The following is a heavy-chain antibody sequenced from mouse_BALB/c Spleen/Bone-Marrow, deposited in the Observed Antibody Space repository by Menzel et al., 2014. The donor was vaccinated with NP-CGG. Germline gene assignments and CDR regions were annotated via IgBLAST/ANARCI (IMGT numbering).Heavy chain of an antibody. CDR3: ARDY. CDR2: INPSTGYA. V-gene: IGHV1-7*01. Sequence: VQLQQSGPELAKPGASVKMSCKASSYTFTDTWIHWIKQRPGQGLEWIGHINPSTGYAEYNQNFKDKATLTVDKSSSTAYMQLSSLTTEDSAVYYCARDYWGQGTTLTVSS. J-gene: IGHJ2*01. CDR1: SYTFTDTW.